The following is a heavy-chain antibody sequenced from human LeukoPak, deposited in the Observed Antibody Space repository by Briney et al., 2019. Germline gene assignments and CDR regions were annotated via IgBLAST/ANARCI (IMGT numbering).Heavy chain of an antibody. CDR3: ARVASRTGSYYHG. V-gene: IGHV1-46*01. CDR2: INPSGGST. CDR1: GYTFTSYY. D-gene: IGHD3-10*01. J-gene: IGHJ4*02. Sequence: ASVKVSCKASGYTFTSYYMHWVRQAPGQGLEWMGIINPSGGSTSYAQKFQGRVTMTRDTSTSTGYMELSSLRSEDTAVYYCARVASRTGSYYHGWGQGTLVTVSS.